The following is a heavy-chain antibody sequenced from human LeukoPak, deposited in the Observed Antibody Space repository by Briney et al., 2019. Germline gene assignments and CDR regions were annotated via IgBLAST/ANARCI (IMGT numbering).Heavy chain of an antibody. CDR1: GGSISSYY. CDR3: ARDYSMIVY. V-gene: IGHV4-59*01. J-gene: IGHJ4*02. Sequence: SETLSLTRTVSGGSISSYYWSWIRQPPGKGLEWIGYIDNSGSTNYNPSLKSRVTISVDTSKNQFSLKLSSVTAADTAVYYCARDYSMIVYWGQGTLVTVSS. D-gene: IGHD3-22*01. CDR2: IDNSGST.